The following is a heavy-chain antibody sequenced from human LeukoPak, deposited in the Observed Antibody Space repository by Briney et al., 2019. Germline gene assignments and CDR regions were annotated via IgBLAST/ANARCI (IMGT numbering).Heavy chain of an antibody. CDR2: ISAYNGNT. J-gene: IGHJ3*02. D-gene: IGHD3-16*01. V-gene: IGHV1-18*01. CDR3: ARVPIPSIFLGGGAFDI. Sequence: GASVKVSCKASGYTFTSYGISWVRQAPGQGLEWMGWISAYNGNTNYAQKLQGRVTMTTDTSTSTAYMELRSLRSDDTAVYYCARVPIPSIFLGGGAFDIWGQGTMVTVSS. CDR1: GYTFTSYG.